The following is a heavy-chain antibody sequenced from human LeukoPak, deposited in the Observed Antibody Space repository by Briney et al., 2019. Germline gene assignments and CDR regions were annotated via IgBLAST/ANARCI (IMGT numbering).Heavy chain of an antibody. J-gene: IGHJ6*02. V-gene: IGHV4-30-4*01. D-gene: IGHD4-17*01. CDR1: GGSISSGDYY. Sequence: PSETLSLTCTVSGGSISSGDYYWSWIRQPPGKGLEWIGYIYYRGSTYYNPSLKSRVTISVDTSKNQFSLKLSSVTAADTAVYYCARDWAVTTSVDYYYGMDVWGQGTTVTVSS. CDR3: ARDWAVTTSVDYYYGMDV. CDR2: IYYRGST.